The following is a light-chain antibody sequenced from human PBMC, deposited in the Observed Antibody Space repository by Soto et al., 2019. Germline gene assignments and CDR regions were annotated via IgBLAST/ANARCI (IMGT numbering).Light chain of an antibody. V-gene: IGKV1-5*01. CDR2: DAS. CDR3: QQYHRYPWT. Sequence: DIQMTQSPSTLSASVGDRVSIACRASQSISSSLAWYQQKPGKAPKLLIYDASSLESGVPSRFSGSGSGTEFTLSINSLQPQDFATYYCQQYHRYPWTFGQGTKV. CDR1: QSISSS. J-gene: IGKJ1*01.